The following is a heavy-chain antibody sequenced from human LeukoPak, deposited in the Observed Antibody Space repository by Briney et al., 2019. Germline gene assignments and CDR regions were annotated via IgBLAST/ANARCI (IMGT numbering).Heavy chain of an antibody. D-gene: IGHD5-24*01. J-gene: IGHJ4*02. Sequence: SETLSLTCTVSGGSISSYYLSWIRQPAGKGLEWIGRIYTSGSTNYNPSLKSRVTMSVDTSKNQFSLKLSSVTAADTAVYYCARGSKMATITAVSYYFDYWGQGTLVTVSS. CDR1: GGSISSYY. V-gene: IGHV4-4*07. CDR3: ARGSKMATITAVSYYFDY. CDR2: IYTSGST.